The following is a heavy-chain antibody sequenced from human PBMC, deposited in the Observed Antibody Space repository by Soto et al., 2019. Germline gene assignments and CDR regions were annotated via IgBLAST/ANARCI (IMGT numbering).Heavy chain of an antibody. D-gene: IGHD4-17*01. CDR2: IFYSGNT. CDR1: GGYISSYY. V-gene: IGHV4-59*01. Sequence: SETLSLTCTVSGGYISSYYWSWIRQPPGKGLEWIGYIFYSGNTNYNPSLRSRVTISVDTSKNQFSLKLSSVTAADTAVYYCARDSGYGDTFDYWGQGTLVTVSS. CDR3: ARDSGYGDTFDY. J-gene: IGHJ4*02.